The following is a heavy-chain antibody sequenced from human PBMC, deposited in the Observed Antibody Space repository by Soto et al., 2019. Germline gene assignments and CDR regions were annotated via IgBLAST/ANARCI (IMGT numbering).Heavy chain of an antibody. CDR3: ARWDSSGYYYFDY. D-gene: IGHD3-22*01. CDR1: GFTFSSYS. CDR2: ISSSSSTI. J-gene: IGHJ4*02. Sequence: PGESLRLSCAASGFTFSSYSMNWVRQAPGKGLEWVSYISSSSSTIYYADSVKGRFTISRDNAKNSLYLQMNSLRDEDTAVYYCARWDSSGYYYFDYWGQGTLVTVSS. V-gene: IGHV3-48*02.